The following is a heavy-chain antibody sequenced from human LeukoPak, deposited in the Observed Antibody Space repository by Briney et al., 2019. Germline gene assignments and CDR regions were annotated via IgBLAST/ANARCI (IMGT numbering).Heavy chain of an antibody. D-gene: IGHD5-18*01. J-gene: IGHJ4*02. Sequence: ASVKVSCKASGGTFSSYAISWARQAPGQGLEWMGGIIPIFGTANYAQKFQGRVTITADESTSTAYMELSSLRSEDTAVYYCARGGGYSYVNFDYWGQGTLVTVSS. CDR1: GGTFSSYA. CDR2: IIPIFGTA. CDR3: ARGGGYSYVNFDY. V-gene: IGHV1-69*13.